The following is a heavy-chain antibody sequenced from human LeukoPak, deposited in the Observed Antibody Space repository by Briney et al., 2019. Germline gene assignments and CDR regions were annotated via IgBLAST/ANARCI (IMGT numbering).Heavy chain of an antibody. Sequence: PSETLSLTCTVSGGSISSGSYYWRWIRQPAGKGLEWIGRIYTSGSTNYNPSLKSRVTISVDTSKNQFSLKVRSVTAADTAVYYCARENWVFDYWGQGILVTVSS. CDR3: ARENWVFDY. V-gene: IGHV4-61*02. CDR1: GGSISSGSYY. D-gene: IGHD7-27*01. CDR2: IYTSGST. J-gene: IGHJ4*02.